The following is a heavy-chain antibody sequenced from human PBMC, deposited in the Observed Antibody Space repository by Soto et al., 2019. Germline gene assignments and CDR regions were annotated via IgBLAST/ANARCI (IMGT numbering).Heavy chain of an antibody. J-gene: IGHJ6*02. CDR1: CDSIGSGNKY. CDR2: IFSSGTT. CDR3: ARVTSPFDLYYAMDV. Sequence: SETLSLTFTVSCDSIGSGNKYWRWIQQAPGKGLEGLGYIFSSGTTYYNPSLKSRLTMSLDTPQNQFSLKLNSVTAADTAVYFCARVTSPFDLYYAMDVWGRETTVNFSS. D-gene: IGHD3-16*01. V-gene: IGHV4-30-4*02.